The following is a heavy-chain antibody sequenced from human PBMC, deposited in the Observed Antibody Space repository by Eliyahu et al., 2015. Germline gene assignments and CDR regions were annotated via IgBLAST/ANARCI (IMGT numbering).Heavy chain of an antibody. CDR2: VGSSGFNT. CDR3: VKDRPTWPIDY. V-gene: IGHV3-23*01. CDR1: GXTFTSYS. Sequence: EVQLLESGGDLVQPGGSXRLSCVASGXTFTSYSXGWXRQAPGKGLEWVSSVGSSGFNTYYADSVKGRFTISRDNSKNTLYLQMNSLRVEDTAVYYCVKDRPTWPIDYWGQGTLVIVSS. D-gene: IGHD5-24*01. J-gene: IGHJ4*02.